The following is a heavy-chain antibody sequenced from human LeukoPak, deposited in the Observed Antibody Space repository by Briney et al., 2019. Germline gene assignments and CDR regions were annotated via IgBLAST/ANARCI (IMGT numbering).Heavy chain of an antibody. Sequence: SETLSLTCTVSGGSISSHYWSWIRQPPGKGLEWIGSIYYSGSTYYNPSLKSRVTISVDTSKKQFSLKLSSVTAADTAVYYCARLSGQWLAEWGQGTLVTVSS. D-gene: IGHD6-19*01. CDR2: IYYSGST. CDR1: GGSISSHY. J-gene: IGHJ4*02. CDR3: ARLSGQWLAE. V-gene: IGHV4-59*05.